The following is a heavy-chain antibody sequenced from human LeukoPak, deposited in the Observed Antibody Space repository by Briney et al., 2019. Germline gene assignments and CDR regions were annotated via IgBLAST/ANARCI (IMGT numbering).Heavy chain of an antibody. CDR2: IKQDGSEK. CDR1: GFTFSSYW. D-gene: IGHD5-18*01. CDR3: ARGHGYSYLQNSDY. V-gene: IGHV3-7*01. Sequence: HPGGSLRLSCAASGFTFSSYWMSWVRQAPGKGLEWVANIKQDGSEKYYVDSVKGRFTISRDNAKNSLYLQMNSLRAEDTAVYYCARGHGYSYLQNSDYWGQGTLVTVSS. J-gene: IGHJ4*02.